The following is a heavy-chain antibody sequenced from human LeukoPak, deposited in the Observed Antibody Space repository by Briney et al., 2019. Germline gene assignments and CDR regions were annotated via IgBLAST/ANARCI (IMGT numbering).Heavy chain of an antibody. CDR2: IYHSGST. D-gene: IGHD3-10*01. Sequence: SETLSLTCTVSGYSISSGYYWGWIRQPPGKGLEWIGSIYHSGSTYYNPSLKSRVTISVDTSKNQFSLKLSSVTAADTAVYYCARLWFGEFKFGYWGQGTLVTVSS. V-gene: IGHV4-38-2*02. J-gene: IGHJ4*02. CDR3: ARLWFGEFKFGY. CDR1: GYSISSGYY.